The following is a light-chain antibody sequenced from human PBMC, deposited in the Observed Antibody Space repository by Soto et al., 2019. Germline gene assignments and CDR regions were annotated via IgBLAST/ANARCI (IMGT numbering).Light chain of an antibody. Sequence: QMTESPSSLAAAVVENIIITCRASRDVGSDVSWYQQKPGQAPKLLIYGASSRATGIPDRFSGSGSGTEFTLTISRLEPEDFAVYYCQQYGSSSWTFGQGTKVDI. CDR2: GAS. V-gene: IGKV1-17*01. CDR1: RDVGSD. J-gene: IGKJ1*01. CDR3: QQYGSSSWT.